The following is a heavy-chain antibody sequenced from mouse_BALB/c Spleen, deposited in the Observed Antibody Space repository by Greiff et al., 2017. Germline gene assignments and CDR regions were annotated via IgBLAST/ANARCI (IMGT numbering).Heavy chain of an antibody. V-gene: IGHV5-9-3*01. J-gene: IGHJ3*01. CDR1: GFTFSSYA. CDR3: ARHRGDGNYDGFAY. D-gene: IGHD2-1*01. Sequence: DVKLVESGGGLVKPGGSLKLSCAASGFTFSSYAMSWVRQTPEKRLEWVATISSGGSYTYYPDSVKGRFTISRDNAKNTLYLQMSSLRSEDTAMYYCARHRGDGNYDGFAYWGQGTLVTVSA. CDR2: ISSGGSYT.